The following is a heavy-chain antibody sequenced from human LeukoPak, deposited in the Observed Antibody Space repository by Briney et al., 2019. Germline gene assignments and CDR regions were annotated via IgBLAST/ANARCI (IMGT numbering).Heavy chain of an antibody. CDR3: AGHSSSWPFPFDY. V-gene: IGHV4-59*12. CDR2: IYYSGST. Sequence: SETPSLTCTVSGGSISSYYWSWIRQPPGKGLEWIGYIYYSGSTNYNPSLKSRVTISVDTSKNQFSLKLSSVTATDTAVYYCAGHSSSWPFPFDYWGQGTLVTVSS. J-gene: IGHJ4*02. CDR1: GGSISSYY. D-gene: IGHD6-13*01.